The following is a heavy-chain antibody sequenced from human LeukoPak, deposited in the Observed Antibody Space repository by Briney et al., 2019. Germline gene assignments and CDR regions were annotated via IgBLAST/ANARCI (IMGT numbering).Heavy chain of an antibody. D-gene: IGHD1-26*01. Sequence: SETLSLTCTVSGGSISSYYWSWIRQPPGKGLEWIGYIYYSGSTNYNPSLKSRVTISVDTSKNQFSLKLSSVTAADTAVYYCASQVGAPNYYYYYMDVWGKGTTVTISS. CDR3: ASQVGAPNYYYYYMDV. CDR2: IYYSGST. CDR1: GGSISSYY. J-gene: IGHJ6*03. V-gene: IGHV4-59*08.